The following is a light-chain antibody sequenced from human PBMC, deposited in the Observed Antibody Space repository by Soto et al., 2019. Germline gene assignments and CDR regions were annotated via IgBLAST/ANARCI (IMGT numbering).Light chain of an antibody. CDR3: QQYNNYPWT. J-gene: IGKJ1*01. Sequence: DIQMTQSPSTLSASLGDRVTITCRASQSISTWLAWYQQKPGKAPKLLIYKASSLESGVPSRFSGSGSGTEFTLTISSLQSDDFATYYCQQYNNYPWTFGQGTKVDI. CDR1: QSISTW. V-gene: IGKV1-5*03. CDR2: KAS.